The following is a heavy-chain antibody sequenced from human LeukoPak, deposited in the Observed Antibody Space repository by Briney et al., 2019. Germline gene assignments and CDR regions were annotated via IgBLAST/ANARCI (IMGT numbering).Heavy chain of an antibody. CDR1: GGSFSGYY. CDR2: INHSGST. Sequence: TSETLSLTCAVYGGSFSGYYWSWIRQPPGKGLEWSGEINHSGSTNYNPSLKSRVTISVDTSKNQFSLKLSSVTAADTAVCYCARTTEAHSWQRRYYSYYMDVWGKGTTVTVSS. D-gene: IGHD6-13*01. J-gene: IGHJ6*03. CDR3: ARTTEAHSWQRRYYSYYMDV. V-gene: IGHV4-34*01.